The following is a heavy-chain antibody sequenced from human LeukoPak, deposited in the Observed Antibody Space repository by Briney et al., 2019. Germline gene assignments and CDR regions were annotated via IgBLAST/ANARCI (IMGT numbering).Heavy chain of an antibody. CDR3: ARRLTQYDCFDP. V-gene: IGHV6-1*01. CDR1: GDSVSSNSVT. CDR2: TYYRSTWYN. Sequence: SQTLSLTCAISGDSVSSNSVTWNWVRQSPSRGLEWLGRTYYRSTWYNDYAVSVRGRITVNPDTSKNQFSLHLNSVTPEDTAVYYCARRLTQYDCFDPRGQGILVTVSS. D-gene: IGHD2-2*01. J-gene: IGHJ5*02.